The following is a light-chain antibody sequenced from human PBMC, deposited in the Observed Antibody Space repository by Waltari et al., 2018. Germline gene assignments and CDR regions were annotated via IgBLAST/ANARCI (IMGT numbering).Light chain of an antibody. J-gene: IGLJ3*02. Sequence: QSALTQPPSASGSPGQSVTISCTGTSSDVGGYDYVSWYQQHPGKAPKLMIYEFSKRPAGVPDRFSGSKSGNTASLTVSGLQAEDEADYYCSSYTSINSRVFGGGTKVTVL. CDR3: SSYTSINSRV. CDR1: SSDVGGYDY. CDR2: EFS. V-gene: IGLV2-8*01.